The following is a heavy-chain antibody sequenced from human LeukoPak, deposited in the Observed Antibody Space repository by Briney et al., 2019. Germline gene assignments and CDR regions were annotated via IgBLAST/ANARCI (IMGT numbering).Heavy chain of an antibody. V-gene: IGHV4-30-4*01. CDR2: IYYSGST. D-gene: IGHD1-26*01. CDR1: GGSISSGDYY. J-gene: IGHJ3*02. Sequence: SQTLSLTCTVSGGSISSGDYYWSWIRQPPGKGLEWIGYIYYSGSTYYNPSLKSRVTISVDTSKNQFSLKLSSVTAADTAVYYCARVGPRGTGAAYSGSGLGASDIWGQGTMVTVSS. CDR3: ARVGPRGTGAAYSGSGLGASDI.